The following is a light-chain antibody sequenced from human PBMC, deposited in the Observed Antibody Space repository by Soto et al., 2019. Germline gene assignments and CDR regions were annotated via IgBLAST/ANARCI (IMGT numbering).Light chain of an antibody. Sequence: EIVMTQSPDTLSVSPGEGATLSCRVSQSIRSNLAWYQQKPGQAPRLLIYGAYTRAAGVPARFSGSGSGTEFTLTITSLQSEDIALYYCQQYNIWPPITFGQGTRLEIK. J-gene: IGKJ5*01. CDR2: GAY. CDR1: QSIRSN. V-gene: IGKV3-15*01. CDR3: QQYNIWPPIT.